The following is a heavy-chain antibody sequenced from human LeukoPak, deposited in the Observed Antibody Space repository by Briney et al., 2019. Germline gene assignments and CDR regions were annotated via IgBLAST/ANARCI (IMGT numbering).Heavy chain of an antibody. Sequence: SVKVSCKASGGTFSSYAISWVRQAPGQGLEWMGGIIPIFGTANYAQKFQGRVTITADESTSTAYMELSSLRSEDTAVYYCASALDPYYDFWSGYYYYMDVWGKGTTVTVSS. CDR1: GGTFSSYA. CDR2: IIPIFGTA. J-gene: IGHJ6*03. V-gene: IGHV1-69*13. CDR3: ASALDPYYDFWSGYYYYMDV. D-gene: IGHD3-3*01.